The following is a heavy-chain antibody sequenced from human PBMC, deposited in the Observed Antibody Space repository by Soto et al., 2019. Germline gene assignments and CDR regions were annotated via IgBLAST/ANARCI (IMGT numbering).Heavy chain of an antibody. J-gene: IGHJ4*02. V-gene: IGHV3-64D*08. D-gene: IGHD5-18*01. CDR2: VNNNGGGT. Sequence: GGSLRLSCSASGFTFSTYAMHWVRQAPGKGLEYVSSVNNNGGGTYYADSVKGRFAISRDNSKNTLYLQMSSLRAEDTAVYYCVRDLWIQLGLFDYWGQGTLVIVSS. CDR3: VRDLWIQLGLFDY. CDR1: GFTFSTYA.